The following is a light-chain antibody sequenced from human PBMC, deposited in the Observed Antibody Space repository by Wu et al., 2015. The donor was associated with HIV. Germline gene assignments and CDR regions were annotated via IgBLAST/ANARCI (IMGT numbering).Light chain of an antibody. J-gene: IGKJ2*03. V-gene: IGKV1-12*01. CDR3: QKGNTVPYS. CDR1: QGIGSW. CDR2: LTS. Sequence: DIQMTQSPSFVSASVGDRVTITCRASQGIGSWLAWYQQRPGKAPRLLIYLTSKLQSGVPSRFSGSGYGTDFTLTISSLQPEDFATYYCQKGNTVPYSFGQGTKLGIK.